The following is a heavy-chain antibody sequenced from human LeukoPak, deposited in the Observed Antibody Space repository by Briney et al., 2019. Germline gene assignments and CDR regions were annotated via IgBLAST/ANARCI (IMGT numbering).Heavy chain of an antibody. CDR2: IKQDGSEK. Sequence: GGSLRLSCAPSRFTFSTYWISWVRQAPGKGLEWVANIKQDGSEKYYVDSVKGRFTLSRDNAKNSLYLQMNSLRAEDTAVYYCARGSSSWDYWGQGTLVTVSS. D-gene: IGHD6-13*01. V-gene: IGHV3-7*01. CDR1: RFTFSTYW. J-gene: IGHJ4*02. CDR3: ARGSSSWDY.